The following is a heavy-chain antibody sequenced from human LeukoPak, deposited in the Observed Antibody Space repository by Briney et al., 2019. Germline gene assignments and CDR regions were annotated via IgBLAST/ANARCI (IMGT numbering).Heavy chain of an antibody. J-gene: IGHJ5*02. Sequence: PGGSLRLSCAASGFTFSSYSMNWVRQAPGKGLEWVSSISSSSSYIYYADSVKGRFTISRDNAKNSPYLQMNSLRAEDTAVYYCARAHCSSTSCSRFDPWGQGTLVTVSS. CDR3: ARAHCSSTSCSRFDP. V-gene: IGHV3-21*01. CDR2: ISSSSSYI. CDR1: GFTFSSYS. D-gene: IGHD2-2*01.